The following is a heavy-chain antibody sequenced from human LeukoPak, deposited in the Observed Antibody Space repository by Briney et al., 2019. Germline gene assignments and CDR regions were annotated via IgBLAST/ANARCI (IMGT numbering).Heavy chain of an antibody. J-gene: IGHJ4*02. Sequence: PSETLSLTCTVSGGSISSYYWSWIRQPPGKGLEWIGYIYSSGSTNYNPSLKSRVTISVDTSKNQFSLKLTSVTAADTAVYYCARTYCFGSGSYHFDYWGQGTLVTVSS. V-gene: IGHV4-59*08. CDR3: ARTYCFGSGSYHFDY. CDR1: GGSISSYY. CDR2: IYSSGST. D-gene: IGHD3-10*01.